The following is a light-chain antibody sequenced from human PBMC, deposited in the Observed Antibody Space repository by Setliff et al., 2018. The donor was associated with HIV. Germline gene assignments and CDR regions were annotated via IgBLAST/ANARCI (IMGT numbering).Light chain of an antibody. CDR3: SSYASSNTLV. Sequence: ALTQPPSASGSPGQSVTISCTGTSSDVGGYNFVSWYQHHPGNAPKLMIYDVSKRPSGVPDRFSGSKSGNTASLTISGLQAEDEADYYCSSYASSNTLVFGGGTKVTV. V-gene: IGLV2-8*01. CDR2: DVS. J-gene: IGLJ3*02. CDR1: SSDVGGYNF.